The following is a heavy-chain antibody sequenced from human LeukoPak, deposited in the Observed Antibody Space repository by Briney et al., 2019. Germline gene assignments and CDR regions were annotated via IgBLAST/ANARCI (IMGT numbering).Heavy chain of an antibody. CDR1: GGSIRSSSYY. D-gene: IGHD3-22*01. Sequence: SETLSLTCTVSGGSIRSSSYYWGWIRQPPGKGLEWIGSIYYSGSTYYNPSLKSRVTISVDTSKNQFSLKLSSVTAADTAVYYCARGLYYYDSSGYPHAFDIWGQGTMVTVSS. J-gene: IGHJ3*02. CDR3: ARGLYYYDSSGYPHAFDI. V-gene: IGHV4-39*01. CDR2: IYYSGST.